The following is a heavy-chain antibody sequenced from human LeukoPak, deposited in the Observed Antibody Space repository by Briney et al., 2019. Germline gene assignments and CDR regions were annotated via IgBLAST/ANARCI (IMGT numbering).Heavy chain of an antibody. J-gene: IGHJ4*02. D-gene: IGHD6-13*01. CDR2: IKQDGSEK. CDR1: GFTFSSYE. Sequence: PGGSLRLSCAASGFTFSSYEMNWVRQAPGKGLEWVANIKQDGSEKYYVDSVKGRFTISRDNAKNSLYLQMNSLRAEDTAVYYCARRYSSSCFDYWGQGTLVTVSS. CDR3: ARRYSSSCFDY. V-gene: IGHV3-7*01.